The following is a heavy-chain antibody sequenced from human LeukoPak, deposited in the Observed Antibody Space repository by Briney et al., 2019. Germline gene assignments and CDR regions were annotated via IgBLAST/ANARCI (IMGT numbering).Heavy chain of an antibody. J-gene: IGHJ5*02. D-gene: IGHD2-8*01. V-gene: IGHV4-34*01. CDR3: ARDPATECSNGVCYKASWFDP. CDR2: INPSGSP. Sequence: PSETLSLTCAVYGGSFSGYYWSWIRQPPGKGLEWIGEINPSGSPNYNPSLKSRVTISVDTSKNQFSLKLSSMTAADTAMYYCARDPATECSNGVCYKASWFDPWGQGTLVTVSS. CDR1: GGSFSGYY.